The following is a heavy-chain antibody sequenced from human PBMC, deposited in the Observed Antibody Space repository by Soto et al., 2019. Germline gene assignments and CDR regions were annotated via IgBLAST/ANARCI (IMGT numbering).Heavy chain of an antibody. Sequence: PSETLSLTCSVSGDSISNSRFYWAWIRQPPGEGLEWIGSIYHTGNAYYNPSLKSRVTISVDTSKNQFSLKLTFVTAADAALYYCARDFFDSSDYTTNWFDPWGQGTLVTVSS. V-gene: IGHV4-39*01. CDR2: IYHTGNA. D-gene: IGHD3-22*01. J-gene: IGHJ5*02. CDR1: GDSISNSRFY. CDR3: ARDFFDSSDYTTNWFDP.